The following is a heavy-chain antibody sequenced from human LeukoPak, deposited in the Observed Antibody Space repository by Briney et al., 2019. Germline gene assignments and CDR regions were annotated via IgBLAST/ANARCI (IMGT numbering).Heavy chain of an antibody. J-gene: IGHJ4*02. Sequence: GRSLRLSCAASGFTFSSYEMNWVRQAPGKGLEWVSYISSSGSTIYYADSVKGRFTISRDNAKNSLYLQMNSPRAEDTAVYYCAREGTVTTSPDYWGQGTLVTVSS. V-gene: IGHV3-48*03. CDR3: AREGTVTTSPDY. CDR2: ISSSGSTI. D-gene: IGHD4-17*01. CDR1: GFTFSSYE.